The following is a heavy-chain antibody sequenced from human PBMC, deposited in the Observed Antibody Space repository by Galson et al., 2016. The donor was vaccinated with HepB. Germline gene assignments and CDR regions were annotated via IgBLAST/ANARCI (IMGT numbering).Heavy chain of an antibody. CDR3: ARDYSSSSGSYWYFDL. CDR1: GFTFSSYG. V-gene: IGHV3-33*01. J-gene: IGHJ2*01. D-gene: IGHD6-6*01. Sequence: SLRLSCAASGFTFSSYGMRWVRQAPVKGLEWVAFIWYDGSNKFYADSVKGRFTISRDNSKNTLYLQMNSLRAEDTAVYYCARDYSSSSGSYWYFDLWGRGTLVTVSS. CDR2: IWYDGSNK.